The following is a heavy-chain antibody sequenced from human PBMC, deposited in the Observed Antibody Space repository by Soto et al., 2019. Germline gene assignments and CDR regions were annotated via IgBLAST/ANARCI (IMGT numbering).Heavy chain of an antibody. CDR3: ARDWGGQAAGGYGMDV. V-gene: IGHV3-30*04. CDR1: GFAFSTYM. J-gene: IGHJ6*04. CDR2: ISHDGRNE. D-gene: IGHD6-13*01. Sequence: GSLRLSCTASGFAFSTYMMHWVRQAPGKGLECVATISHDGRNEYFADSVKGRFTVSRDNFRNTLYLQMTSLRAEDTAVYYCARDWGGQAAGGYGMDVWGEGTTVTVSS.